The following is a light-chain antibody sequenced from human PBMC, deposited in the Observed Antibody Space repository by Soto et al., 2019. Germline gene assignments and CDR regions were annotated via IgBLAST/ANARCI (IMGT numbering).Light chain of an antibody. Sequence: DIQMTQSPSSLSTSVGDRVTITCRASRSISDWLAWYQQKPGKAPELLIFDASNLKSGVSSRFSGSGSGTEFTLTISRLQPDDVATYYCLQYSSHSWTFGQGTMV. CDR3: LQYSSHSWT. CDR2: DAS. CDR1: RSISDW. J-gene: IGKJ1*01. V-gene: IGKV1-5*01.